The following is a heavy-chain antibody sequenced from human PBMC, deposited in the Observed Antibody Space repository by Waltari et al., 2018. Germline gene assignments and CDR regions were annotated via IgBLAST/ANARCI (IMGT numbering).Heavy chain of an antibody. Sequence: EVQLVESGGGLVQPGGSLRLSCATSGFTFSDHFMDWVRQAPGKGLEWIGCSRNRAKSYNIEYAASVQGRFTISRDDSKNSLYLQMNGLKTEDTAMYFCASHTYCGGDCSNVWGQGTQVIVSS. CDR2: SRNRAKSYNI. CDR1: GFTFSDHF. CDR3: ASHTYCGGDCSNV. J-gene: IGHJ4*02. D-gene: IGHD2-21*01. V-gene: IGHV3-72*01.